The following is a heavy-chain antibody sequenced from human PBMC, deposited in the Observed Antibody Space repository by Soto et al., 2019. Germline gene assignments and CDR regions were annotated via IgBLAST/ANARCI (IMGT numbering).Heavy chain of an antibody. V-gene: IGHV4-34*01. Sequence: SETLSLTCGVSDGSLRGHYWSWIRQPPGKGLEWIAEINHSGFTNYNPSFKSRVTISRDTSTNQISLKLTSVTAADSAVYYCARAAVRQGATLFDFWGQGTLVTVSS. CDR1: DGSLRGHY. D-gene: IGHD1-26*01. CDR2: INHSGFT. J-gene: IGHJ4*02. CDR3: ARAAVRQGATLFDF.